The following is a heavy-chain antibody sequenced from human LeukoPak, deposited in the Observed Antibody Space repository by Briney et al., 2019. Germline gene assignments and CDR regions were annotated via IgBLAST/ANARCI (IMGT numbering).Heavy chain of an antibody. CDR1: GGSISSSSYY. Sequence: SETLSLTCTVSGGSISSSSYYWGWIRQPPGKGLEWIGSIYYSGSTYYNPSLKSRVTISVDTSKNQFSLKLSSVTAADTAVYYCARLPSDYGDYSWGQGTLVTVSS. CDR2: IYYSGST. V-gene: IGHV4-39*01. J-gene: IGHJ4*02. CDR3: ARLPSDYGDYS. D-gene: IGHD4-17*01.